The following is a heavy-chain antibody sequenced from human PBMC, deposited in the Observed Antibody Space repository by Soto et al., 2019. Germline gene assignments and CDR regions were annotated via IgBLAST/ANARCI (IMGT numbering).Heavy chain of an antibody. CDR2: IYWDDDK. Sequence: QITLNESGPPVVKPTETLTLTSRFSAFSLTTSGVGVSWIRQSPGKAPECLALIYWDDDKRYSASLKSRLTITKETSKYQVVRTVSDLDPAGRATYYCADSVVRTVFGVGGTSAIYLNFGGQGPWVAAS. D-gene: IGHD3-3*01. CDR3: ADSVVRTVFGVGGTSAIYLNF. V-gene: IGHV2-5*02. CDR1: AFSLTTSGVG. J-gene: IGHJ4*02.